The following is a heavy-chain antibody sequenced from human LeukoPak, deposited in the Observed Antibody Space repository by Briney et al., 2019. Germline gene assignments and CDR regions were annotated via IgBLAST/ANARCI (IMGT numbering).Heavy chain of an antibody. Sequence: GGSLRLSCAASGFIFSSYSMNWVRQAPGKGLGWVSYIRSSGSQIYYADSVKGRFTISRDNAKNSVYLQMNSLRVEDTAVYYCVRDPEALDYWGQGTLVTVSS. CDR1: GFIFSSYS. CDR3: VRDPEALDY. J-gene: IGHJ4*02. V-gene: IGHV3-48*01. CDR2: IRSSGSQI.